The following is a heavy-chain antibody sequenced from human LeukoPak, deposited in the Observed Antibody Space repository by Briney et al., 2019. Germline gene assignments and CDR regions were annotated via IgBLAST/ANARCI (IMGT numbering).Heavy chain of an antibody. V-gene: IGHV3-48*03. Sequence: PGGSLRLSCAASGFTFSSYEMNWVRQAPGKGLEWVSYISSSGSTIYYAASVKGRFTISRDNAKNSLYLQMNSLRAEDTAVYHCARDGKGRNRIGYYFDYWGQGTLVTVSS. CDR3: ARDGKGRNRIGYYFDY. CDR2: ISSSGSTI. D-gene: IGHD3-10*01. CDR1: GFTFSSYE. J-gene: IGHJ4*02.